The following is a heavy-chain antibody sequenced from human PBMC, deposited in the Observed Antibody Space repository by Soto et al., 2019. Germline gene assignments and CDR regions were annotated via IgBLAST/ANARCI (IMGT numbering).Heavy chain of an antibody. V-gene: IGHV3-33*01. D-gene: IGHD3-3*01. CDR2: IWYDGSNK. Sequence: QVQLVESGGGVVQPGRSLRLSCAASGFTFSSYGMHWVRQAPGKGLEWVAVIWYDGSNKYYADSVKGRFTISRDNSKNTLYLQMNSLRAEDTAVYYCARGDFWSGYYNAFDIWGQGTMVTVSS. CDR3: ARGDFWSGYYNAFDI. CDR1: GFTFSSYG. J-gene: IGHJ3*02.